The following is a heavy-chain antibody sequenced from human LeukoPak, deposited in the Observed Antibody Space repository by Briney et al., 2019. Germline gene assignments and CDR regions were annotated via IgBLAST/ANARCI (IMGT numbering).Heavy chain of an antibody. CDR3: AKDRVSGYSGPFDY. Sequence: PGGSLRLSCAASGFTFSSYSMNWVRQAPGKGLQWVSTISGSGDTTYYADSVTGRFTISRDNSKNTLYLQMNSLRAEDTAVYYCAKDRVSGYSGPFDYWGQGTLVTVSS. CDR2: ISGSGDTT. D-gene: IGHD1-26*01. CDR1: GFTFSSYS. V-gene: IGHV3-23*01. J-gene: IGHJ4*02.